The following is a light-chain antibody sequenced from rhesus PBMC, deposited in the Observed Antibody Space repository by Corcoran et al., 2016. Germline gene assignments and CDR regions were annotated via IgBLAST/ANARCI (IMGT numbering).Light chain of an antibody. J-gene: IGKJ3*01. CDR1: QGISSY. V-gene: IGKV1-25*01. CDR2: KAS. Sequence: DIQMTQSPSSLSASVGDTVTITCRASQGISSYLAWYQQKPGKAPKLLFYKASTLQSGVPSRLSGNGSGTDFTLTISSLQPEDFATYYCQQHNSYPPTFGPGTKLDIK. CDR3: QQHNSYPPT.